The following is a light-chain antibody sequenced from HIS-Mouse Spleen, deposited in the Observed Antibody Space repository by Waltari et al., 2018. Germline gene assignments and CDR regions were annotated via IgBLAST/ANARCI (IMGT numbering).Light chain of an antibody. J-gene: IGLJ2*01. CDR3: SSYTSSSPL. Sequence: QSALTQPASVSGSPGQSITISCTGTSSDVGGYNYVSWYQQHPGKAPKLMIYDVSNLPSGVSNRFSGSKSGNTASLTISGLQAEDEADYYCSSYTSSSPLFGGGTKLTVL. CDR1: SSDVGGYNY. V-gene: IGLV2-14*03. CDR2: DVS.